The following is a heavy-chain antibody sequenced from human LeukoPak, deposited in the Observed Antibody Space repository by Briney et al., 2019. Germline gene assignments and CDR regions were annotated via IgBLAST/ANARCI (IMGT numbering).Heavy chain of an antibody. V-gene: IGHV3-30*18. CDR3: AKDLVNDYDSSGYFDY. Sequence: GRSLRLSCAASGFTFSSYAMHWVRQAPGKGLKWVAVISYDGFNKYYADSVKGRFTISRDNYKNMLYMRMHSLRAQDTAVYYCAKDLVNDYDSSGYFDYWGQGTLVTVSS. CDR2: ISYDGFNK. J-gene: IGHJ4*02. D-gene: IGHD3-22*01. CDR1: GFTFSSYA.